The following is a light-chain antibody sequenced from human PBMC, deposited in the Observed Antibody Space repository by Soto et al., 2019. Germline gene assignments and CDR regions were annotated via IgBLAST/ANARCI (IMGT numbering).Light chain of an antibody. CDR1: QSVSRSY. CDR3: QQYNNWPWT. Sequence: EIVLTESPGTLSLSPGERATLSCRASQSVSRSYLACYQQKPGQAPRLLIYGASTRATSFPARFSGSGSGTDFTLTISSLQSEDFAVYYCQQYNNWPWTFGQGTNVDIK. V-gene: IGKV3-15*01. CDR2: GAS. J-gene: IGKJ1*01.